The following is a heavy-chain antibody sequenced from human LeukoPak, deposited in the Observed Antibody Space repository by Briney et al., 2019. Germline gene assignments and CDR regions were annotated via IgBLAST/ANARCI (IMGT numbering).Heavy chain of an antibody. D-gene: IGHD3-22*01. J-gene: IGHJ4*02. CDR1: GGSIGSYY. Sequence: SETLSLTCTVSGGSIGSYYWSWIRQPAGKGLEWIGRIYTSGSTNYNPSLKSRVTMSVDTSKNQFSLKLSSVTAADTAVYYCARDHDSSGYSFFDYWGQGTLVTVSP. CDR2: IYTSGST. V-gene: IGHV4-4*07. CDR3: ARDHDSSGYSFFDY.